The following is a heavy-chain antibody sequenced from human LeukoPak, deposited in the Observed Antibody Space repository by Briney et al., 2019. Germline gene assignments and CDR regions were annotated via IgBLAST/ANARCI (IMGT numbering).Heavy chain of an antibody. J-gene: IGHJ4*02. CDR1: GYTFTGYY. Sequence: ASVKVSCKASGYTFTGYYMHWVRQAPGQGLEWMGWINPNSGGTNYAQKFQGRVTMTRDTSISTAYMELRSLRSDDTAVYYCARVRPGKTNDYWGQGTLVTVSS. V-gene: IGHV1-2*02. CDR3: ARVRPGKTNDY. D-gene: IGHD1/OR15-1a*01. CDR2: INPNSGGT.